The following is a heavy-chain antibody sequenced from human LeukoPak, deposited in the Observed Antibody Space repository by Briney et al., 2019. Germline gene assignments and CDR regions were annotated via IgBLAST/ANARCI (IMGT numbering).Heavy chain of an antibody. Sequence: GGSLRLSCAASGITFSSYSMNWVRQAPGKGLEWVSSISSSSSYVYYADSVKGRFTISRDNAKNSLYLQMNSLRAEDTAVYYCARDKLARSTYFDYWGQGTLVTVSS. CDR3: ARDKLARSTYFDY. V-gene: IGHV3-21*01. J-gene: IGHJ4*02. D-gene: IGHD2-2*01. CDR1: GITFSSYS. CDR2: ISSSSSYV.